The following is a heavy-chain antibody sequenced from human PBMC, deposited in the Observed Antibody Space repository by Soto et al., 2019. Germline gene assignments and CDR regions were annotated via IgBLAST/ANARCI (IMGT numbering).Heavy chain of an antibody. J-gene: IGHJ5*02. V-gene: IGHV1-2*02. D-gene: IGHD1-1*01. CDR1: RYIFTAYF. CDR3: ASHDPGARVDP. CDR2: INPNNGAT. Sequence: QVQLVQSGAEVKKPGASVKVSCKAPRYIFTAYFMHWVRQAPGQGLEWIGWINPNNGATHYGLSFQCMGTMTRDTSISTAYMELSSLRSDDTAGYYFASHDPGARVDPWCQGTLVIVSS.